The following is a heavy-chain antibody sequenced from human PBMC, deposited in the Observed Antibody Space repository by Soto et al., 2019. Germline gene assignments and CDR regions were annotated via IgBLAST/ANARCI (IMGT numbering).Heavy chain of an antibody. CDR2: IYYSGST. V-gene: IGHV4-59*08. D-gene: IGHD3-22*01. CDR1: GGSISSYY. CDR3: ARLGGRYDNIDY. J-gene: IGHJ4*02. Sequence: PSETLSLTCTVSGGSISSYYCSWIRQPPGKGLEWIGYIYYSGSTNYNPSLKSRVTISVDTSKNQFSLKLSSVTAADTAVYYCARLGGRYDNIDYWGQGTLVTVSS.